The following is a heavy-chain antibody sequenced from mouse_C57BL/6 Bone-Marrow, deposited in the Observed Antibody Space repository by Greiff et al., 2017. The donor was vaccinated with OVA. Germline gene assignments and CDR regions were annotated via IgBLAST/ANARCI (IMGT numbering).Heavy chain of an antibody. J-gene: IGHJ2*01. CDR2: IYPSDSYT. CDR1: GYTFTSYW. CDR3: SSYCSSSYVRGY. Sequence: QVQLQQPGAELVRPGTSVKLSCKASGYTFTSYWMHWVKQRPGQGLEWIGVIYPSDSYTNYNQKFKGKATLTVDTSSSKAYMQLSSLTSEDYAVYYCSSYCSSSYVRGYWGQGTTLTVSS. V-gene: IGHV1-59*01. D-gene: IGHD1-1*01.